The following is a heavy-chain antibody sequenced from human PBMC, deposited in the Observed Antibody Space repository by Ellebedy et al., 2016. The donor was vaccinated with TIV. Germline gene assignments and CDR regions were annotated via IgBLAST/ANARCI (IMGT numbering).Heavy chain of an antibody. CDR1: GFPFNTYG. CDR2: ITASGGRT. J-gene: IGHJ4*02. CDR3: AKHRGPVAGTWDF. V-gene: IGHV3-23*01. D-gene: IGHD6-19*01. Sequence: GESLKISCAASGFPFNTYGMSLVRQAPGKGLEWVSFITASGGRTFYADSVKGRFTFSRDNSKDTLYLQMNSLTAEDTAVYYCAKHRGPVAGTWDFWGQGTLATVSS.